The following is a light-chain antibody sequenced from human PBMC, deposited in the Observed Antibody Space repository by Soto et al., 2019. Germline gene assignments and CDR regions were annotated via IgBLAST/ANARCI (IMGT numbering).Light chain of an antibody. CDR2: EDN. CDR1: SGSIASNY. V-gene: IGLV6-57*04. J-gene: IGLJ2*01. Sequence: NFMLTQPHSVSESPGKTVIISCTRSSGSIASNYVQWYQQRPGRAPTTVIYEDNQRPSGVPDRFSGSIDSSSNSASLTISGLKTEDEADYYCQSYDSRNGEVFGGGTKLTVL. CDR3: QSYDSRNGEV.